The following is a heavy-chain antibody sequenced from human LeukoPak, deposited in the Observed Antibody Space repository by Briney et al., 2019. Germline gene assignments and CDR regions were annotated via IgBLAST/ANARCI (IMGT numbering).Heavy chain of an antibody. V-gene: IGHV3-23*01. CDR3: AKASWIQLWLPDY. CDR2: ISGSGGST. D-gene: IGHD5-18*01. J-gene: IGHJ4*02. Sequence: GGALRLSCAASGFTFSSYAMSWVRQAPGKGLEWVSAISGSGGSTYYADSVKGRFTISRDNSKNTLYLQMNSLRAEDTAVYYCAKASWIQLWLPDYWGQGTLVTVSS. CDR1: GFTFSSYA.